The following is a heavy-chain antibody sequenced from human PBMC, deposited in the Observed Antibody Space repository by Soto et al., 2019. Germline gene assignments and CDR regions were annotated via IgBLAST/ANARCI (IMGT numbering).Heavy chain of an antibody. V-gene: IGHV3-9*01. CDR1: GFFFEYYA. D-gene: IGHD3-10*01. J-gene: IGHJ4*02. Sequence: GGSLRLSCAASGFFFEYYAMHWVRQAPGKGLEWVSAISWNSGNIGYADSVKGRFTISRDNAKNSLYLQMNSLRTEDTAFYFCAKDMRSSQGGSYAAELWGQGTLVTSPQ. CDR3: AKDMRSSQGGSYAAEL. CDR2: ISWNSGNI.